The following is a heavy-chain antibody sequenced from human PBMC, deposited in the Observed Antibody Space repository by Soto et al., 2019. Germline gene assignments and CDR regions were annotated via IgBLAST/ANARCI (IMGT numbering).Heavy chain of an antibody. V-gene: IGHV1-18*01. D-gene: IGHD2-21*01. CDR3: YIATTRGPNYFDY. CDR1: GYTFTTYG. J-gene: IGHJ4*02. CDR2: INTRNGNT. Sequence: ASVKVSCKASGYTFTTYGISWVRQAPGEGLEWLGWINTRNGNTNYAQNLQGRVFMTADTSTSTVYMELSSLRSEDTAVYYCYIATTRGPNYFDYWGQGTLVTVSS.